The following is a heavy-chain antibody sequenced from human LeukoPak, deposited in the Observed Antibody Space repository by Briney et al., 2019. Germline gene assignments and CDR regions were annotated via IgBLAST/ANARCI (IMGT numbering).Heavy chain of an antibody. CDR3: ARGQGSGRSFFGY. V-gene: IGHV5-10-1*01. D-gene: IGHD3-10*01. Sequence: GESLKISCKGSGYSFPRYWISRVRQMPGKGLEWVGRIDPSNSYNNLSPSFRGHVTVSADKSVSTAYLQWISLKASDTAMYYCARGQGSGRSFFGYWGQGTLVTVSS. CDR2: IDPSNSYN. CDR1: GYSFPRYW. J-gene: IGHJ4*02.